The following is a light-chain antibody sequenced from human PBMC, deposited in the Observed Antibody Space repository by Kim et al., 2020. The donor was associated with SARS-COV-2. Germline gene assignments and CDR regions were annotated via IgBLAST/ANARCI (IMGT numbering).Light chain of an antibody. V-gene: IGLV10-54*01. J-gene: IGLJ3*02. Sequence: QAGLTQPPSVSKGLRQTATLTCTGNNNNVGNQGAAWLQQHQGHPPNLLSYRNNSRPSGISERLSASRSGNTASLTITGLQPEDGADYYCSAWDTSLSAWLFGGGTQLTVL. CDR3: SAWDTSLSAWL. CDR1: NNNVGNQG. CDR2: RNN.